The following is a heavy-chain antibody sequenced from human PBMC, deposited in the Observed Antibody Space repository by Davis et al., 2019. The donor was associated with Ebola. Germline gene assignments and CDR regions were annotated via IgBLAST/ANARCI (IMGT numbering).Heavy chain of an antibody. CDR2: ISSSSSTI. J-gene: IGHJ4*02. Sequence: GESLKTSCAASGFTFSSYWMNWVRQDPGKGLEWVSYISSSSSTIYYADSVKGRFTISRDNAKNSLYLQMNSLRDEDTTVYYCARWSILGQWGQGTLVTVSS. D-gene: IGHD3-3*01. CDR1: GFTFSSYW. V-gene: IGHV3-48*02. CDR3: ARWSILGQ.